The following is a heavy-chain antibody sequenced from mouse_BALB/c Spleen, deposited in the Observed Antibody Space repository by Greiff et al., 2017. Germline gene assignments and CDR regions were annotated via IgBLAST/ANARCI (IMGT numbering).Heavy chain of an antibody. D-gene: IGHD4-1*01. CDR2: IRNKANGYTT. CDR1: GFTFTDYY. J-gene: IGHJ3*01. V-gene: IGHV7-3*02. CDR3: ARDSLTGTSPY. Sequence: DVKLVESGGGLVQPGGSLRLSCATSGFTFTDYYMSWVRQPPGKALEWLGFIRNKANGYTTEYSASVKGRFTISRDNSQSILYLQMNTLRAEDSATYYCARDSLTGTSPYWGQGTLVTVSA.